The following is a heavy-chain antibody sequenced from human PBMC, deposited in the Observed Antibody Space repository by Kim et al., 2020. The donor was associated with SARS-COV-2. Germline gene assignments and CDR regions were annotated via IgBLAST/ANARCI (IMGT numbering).Heavy chain of an antibody. V-gene: IGHV1-46*01. J-gene: IGHJ4*02. CDR3: ARAFAELSNFDS. Sequence: ASVKVSCKASGYNFITYKIHWVRQAPGHGLEWLAIINPDGGTFSYAEKFRGRISVTSDTSTSTVSLHLSHLGYEDTAVYYCARAFAELSNFDSWGQGTLVTVSS. CDR1: GYNFITYK. CDR2: INPDGGTF. D-gene: IGHD3-16*02.